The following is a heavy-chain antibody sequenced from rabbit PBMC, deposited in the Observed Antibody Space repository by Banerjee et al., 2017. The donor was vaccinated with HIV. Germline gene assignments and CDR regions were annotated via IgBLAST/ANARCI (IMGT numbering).Heavy chain of an antibody. J-gene: IGHJ3*01. D-gene: IGHD6-1*01. V-gene: IGHV1S45*01. Sequence: QEQLVESGGGLVQPEGSLTLTCTASGFSFSSYYYMCWVRQAPGKGLEWIACIYGGSSGTPFYAYWAKGRFTISKTSSTTVTLQMTSLTAADTATYFCARGYSYGYVGAAYAMTRLDLWGPGTLVTVS. CDR3: ARGYSYGYVGAAYAMTRLDL. CDR2: IYGGSSGTP. CDR1: GFSFSSYYY.